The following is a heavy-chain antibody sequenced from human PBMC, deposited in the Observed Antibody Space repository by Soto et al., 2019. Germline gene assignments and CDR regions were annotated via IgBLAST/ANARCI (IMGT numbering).Heavy chain of an antibody. J-gene: IGHJ3*02. V-gene: IGHV1-69*02. CDR2: IIPMLGVR. Sequence: QVQLVQSGAEVKKPGSSVKVSCKDSGGTFSTYSMCWVRQAPGQGLEWMGRIIPMLGVRNYAQRFQDRVTITADKSTATVVMELSSLRSEDTALYYCTIGSWSGEVFDIWGQGTMVTVPS. CDR3: TIGSWSGEVFDI. CDR1: GGTFSTYS. D-gene: IGHD2-21*01.